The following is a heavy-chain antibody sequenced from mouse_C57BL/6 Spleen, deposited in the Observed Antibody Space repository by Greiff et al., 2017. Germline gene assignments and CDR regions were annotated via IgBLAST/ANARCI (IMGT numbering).Heavy chain of an antibody. Sequence: QVQLKQSGAELVKPGASVKMSCKASGYTFTSYWITWVKQRPGQGLEWIGDIYPGSGSTNYNEKFKSKATLTVDTSSSTAYMQLSSLTSEDSAVYYCASITTVAFDYWGQGTTLTVSS. CDR1: GYTFTSYW. V-gene: IGHV1-55*01. J-gene: IGHJ2*01. D-gene: IGHD1-1*01. CDR3: ASITTVAFDY. CDR2: IYPGSGST.